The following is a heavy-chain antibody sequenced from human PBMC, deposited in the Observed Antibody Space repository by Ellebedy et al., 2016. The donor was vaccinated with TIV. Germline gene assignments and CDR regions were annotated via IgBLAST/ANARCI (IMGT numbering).Heavy chain of an antibody. D-gene: IGHD2-2*01. V-gene: IGHV1-69*13. J-gene: IGHJ4*02. CDR3: ARNRYTIGVVVPADPPDY. Sequence: SVKVSXXASGGTFSSYAISWVRQAPGQGLEWMGGIIPIFGTANYAQKFQGRVTITADESTSTAYMELSSLRSEDTAVYYCARNRYTIGVVVPADPPDYWGQGTLVTVSS. CDR1: GGTFSSYA. CDR2: IIPIFGTA.